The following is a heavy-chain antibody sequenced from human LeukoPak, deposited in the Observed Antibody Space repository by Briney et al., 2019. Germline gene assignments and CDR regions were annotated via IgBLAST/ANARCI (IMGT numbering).Heavy chain of an antibody. Sequence: ASVKVSCKASGGTFSSYAISWVRQAPGQGLEWMGRIIPIFGTANYAQKFRGRVTITTDESTSTAYMELSSLRSEDTAVYYCARGGRDFDWSQRFDYWGQGTLVTVSS. CDR3: ARGGRDFDWSQRFDY. D-gene: IGHD3-9*01. CDR1: GGTFSSYA. V-gene: IGHV1-69*05. J-gene: IGHJ4*02. CDR2: IIPIFGTA.